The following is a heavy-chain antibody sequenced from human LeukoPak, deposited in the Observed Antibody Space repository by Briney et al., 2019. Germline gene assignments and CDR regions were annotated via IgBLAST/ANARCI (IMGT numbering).Heavy chain of an antibody. D-gene: IGHD1-26*01. J-gene: IGHJ6*03. CDR1: GGTLSGFG. Sequence: SVKVSCKSSGGTLSGFGISWVRQAPGQGPEWMGGIILRFGTVNYAQKFQGRVTITEDDSTNTAYMEMRSLNSEDTAIYYCARGKPASGSFYKDQYHYMDVWGKGTAVTISS. V-gene: IGHV1-69*13. CDR3: ARGKPASGSFYKDQYHYMDV. CDR2: IILRFGTV.